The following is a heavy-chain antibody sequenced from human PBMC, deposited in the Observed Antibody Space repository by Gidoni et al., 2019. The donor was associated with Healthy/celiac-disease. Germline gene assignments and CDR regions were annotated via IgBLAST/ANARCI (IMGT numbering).Heavy chain of an antibody. CDR3: ARERWGGATIFGVVAMPTDYYYGMDV. CDR2: IIPIFGTA. J-gene: IGHJ6*02. Sequence: QVQLVQSGAEVKKPGSSVKVSCKASGGTFSSYAISWVRQAPGQGLEWMGGIIPIFGTANYAQKFQGRVTITADESTSTAYMELSSLRSEDTAVYYCARERWGGATIFGVVAMPTDYYYGMDVWGQGTTVTVSS. CDR1: GGTFSSYA. V-gene: IGHV1-69*01. D-gene: IGHD3-3*01.